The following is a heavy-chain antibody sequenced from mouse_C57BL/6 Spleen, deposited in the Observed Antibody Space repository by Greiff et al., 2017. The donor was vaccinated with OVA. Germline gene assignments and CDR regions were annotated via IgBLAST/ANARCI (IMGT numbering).Heavy chain of an antibody. J-gene: IGHJ1*03. CDR1: GYTFTSYW. CDR2: IHPNSGST. Sequence: QVQLKQPGAELVKPGASVKLSCKASGYTFTSYWMHWVKQRPGQSLEWIGMIHPNSGSTNYNEKFKSKATLTVDKSSSTAYMQLSSLTSEDSAVYYGAKGRELGPYWYFDVWGTGTTVTVSS. D-gene: IGHD4-1*01. V-gene: IGHV1-64*01. CDR3: AKGRELGPYWYFDV.